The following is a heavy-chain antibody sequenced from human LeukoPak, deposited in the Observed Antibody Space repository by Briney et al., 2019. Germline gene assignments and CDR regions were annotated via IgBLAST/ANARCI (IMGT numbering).Heavy chain of an antibody. J-gene: IGHJ4*02. CDR2: INPSGGST. V-gene: IGHV1-46*01. CDR3: ARGGAQYLTIFGVAPNFDY. D-gene: IGHD3-3*01. CDR1: GCTFTSYY. Sequence: GASVKVSCKASGCTFTSYYMHWVRQAPGQGLEWMGIINPSGGSTSYAQKFQGRVTMTRDTSTSTVYMELSSLRSEDTAVYYCARGGAQYLTIFGVAPNFDYWGQGTLVTVSS.